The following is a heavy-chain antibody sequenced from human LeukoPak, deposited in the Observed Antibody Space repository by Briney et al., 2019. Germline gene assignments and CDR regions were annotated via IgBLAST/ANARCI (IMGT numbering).Heavy chain of an antibody. CDR3: ARLEDYGDYFDY. Sequence: PRGCRRLSCAASGFSSSSYWMSLVRPAPEKGLVWVANVKQDGSEKYYVDSLKGRFTISRDNAKNSLYLQMNSLRAEDTAVYYCARLEDYGDYFDYWGQGTLVTVSS. D-gene: IGHD4-17*01. V-gene: IGHV3-7*01. J-gene: IGHJ4*02. CDR1: GFSSSSYW. CDR2: VKQDGSEK.